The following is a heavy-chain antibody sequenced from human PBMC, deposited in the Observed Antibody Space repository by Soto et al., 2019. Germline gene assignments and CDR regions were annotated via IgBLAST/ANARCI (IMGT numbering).Heavy chain of an antibody. J-gene: IGHJ4*02. CDR2: INHSGST. CDR3: ARGPTGRSLYYFDY. CDR1: GGSFSGYY. V-gene: IGHV4-34*01. D-gene: IGHD1-1*01. Sequence: LSLTCAVYGGSFSGYYWSWIRQPPGKGLEWIGEINHSGSTNYNPSLKSRVTISVDTSKNQFSLKLSSVTAADTAVYYCARGPTGRSLYYFDYWGQGTLVTVSS.